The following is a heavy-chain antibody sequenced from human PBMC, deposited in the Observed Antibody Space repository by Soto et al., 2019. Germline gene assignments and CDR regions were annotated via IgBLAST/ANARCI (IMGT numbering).Heavy chain of an antibody. V-gene: IGHV1-2*04. D-gene: IGHD3-10*01. CDR1: GYTFTGYY. CDR3: ARAGVYYGMDV. Sequence: QVQLVQSGAEVKKPGASVKVSCKASGYTFTGYYMHWVRQAPGQGLEWLGWINIKSGDTAYAQSFQDWVTMTRDTSITTAYMELSRLRSDDTAVYYCARAGVYYGMDVWGQGTTVTVSS. CDR2: INIKSGDT. J-gene: IGHJ6*02.